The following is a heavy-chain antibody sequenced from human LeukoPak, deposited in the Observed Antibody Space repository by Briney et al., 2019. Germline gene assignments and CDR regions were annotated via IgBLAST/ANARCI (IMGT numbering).Heavy chain of an antibody. CDR3: ARQYYDFWSGLLHPNRYYYYGMDV. V-gene: IGHV4-39*01. J-gene: IGHJ6*02. D-gene: IGHD3-3*01. Sequence: SETLSLTCTVSGGSISSSSYSWGWIRQPPGKGLEWIGSIYYSGSTYYNPSLKSRVTISVDTSKNQFSLKLSSVTAADTAVYYCARQYYDFWSGLLHPNRYYYYGMDVWGQGTTVTVFS. CDR2: IYYSGST. CDR1: GGSISSSSYS.